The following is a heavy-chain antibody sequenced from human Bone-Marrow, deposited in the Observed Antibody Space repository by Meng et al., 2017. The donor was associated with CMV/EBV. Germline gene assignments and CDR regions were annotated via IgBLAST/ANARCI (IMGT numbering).Heavy chain of an antibody. V-gene: IGHV3-66*02. Sequence: GESLKISCAASGFTVNSNYITWVRQAPGKGLEWVSIIYSGGSTYYADSVKGRFTISRDNSKNTLYLQMNSLRAEDTAVYYCAKLKPAWIQLERGDYPVWGQGTTVTVSS. J-gene: IGHJ6*02. D-gene: IGHD5-18*01. CDR3: AKLKPAWIQLERGDYPV. CDR1: GFTVNSNY. CDR2: IYSGGST.